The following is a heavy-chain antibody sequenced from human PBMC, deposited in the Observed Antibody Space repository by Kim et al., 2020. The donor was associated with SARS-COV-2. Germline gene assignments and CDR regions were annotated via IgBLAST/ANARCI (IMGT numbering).Heavy chain of an antibody. Sequence: DYAVSVKSRITITPDTSKNQFSLQLNSVTPEDTAVYYCARDHLLLFLAFDIWGQGTMVTVSS. D-gene: IGHD2-21*02. V-gene: IGHV6-1*01. CDR3: ARDHLLLFLAFDI. J-gene: IGHJ3*02.